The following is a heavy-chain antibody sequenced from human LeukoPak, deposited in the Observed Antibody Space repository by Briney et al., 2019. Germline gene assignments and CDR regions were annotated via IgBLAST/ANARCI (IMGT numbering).Heavy chain of an antibody. J-gene: IGHJ4*02. V-gene: IGHV1-18*01. CDR2: ISAYNGNT. CDR1: GYTFTSYG. D-gene: IGHD3-22*01. CDR3: ARGWLVVHSSGYYNIDY. Sequence: ASVKVSCKASGYTFTSYGISWVRQAPGQGLEWMGWISAYNGNTNYAQKLQGRVTMTTDTSTSTAYMELRSLRSDDTAVYYCARGWLVVHSSGYYNIDYWGQGTLVTVSS.